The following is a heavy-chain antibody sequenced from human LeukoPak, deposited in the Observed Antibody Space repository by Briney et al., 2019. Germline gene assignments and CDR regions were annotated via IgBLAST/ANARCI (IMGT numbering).Heavy chain of an antibody. Sequence: ASVKVSCKASGGTFSSYAISWVRQAPGQGLEWMGGIIPIFGTANYAQKFQGRVTITADESTSTAYMELSSLRSEDTAVYYCARVGEMATTRLYYYYYMDVWGKGTTVTISS. J-gene: IGHJ6*03. D-gene: IGHD5-24*01. CDR3: ARVGEMATTRLYYYYYMDV. CDR1: GGTFSSYA. V-gene: IGHV1-69*13. CDR2: IIPIFGTA.